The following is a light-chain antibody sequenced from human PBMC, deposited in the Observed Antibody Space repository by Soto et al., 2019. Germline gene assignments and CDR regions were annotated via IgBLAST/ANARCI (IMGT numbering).Light chain of an antibody. CDR2: EVS. CDR3: SSYTQSNARV. CDR1: SSDIGGHNY. Sequence: QSALTQPASVSGSPGQSITISCTGTSSDIGGHNYVSWYQHHPGKAPKLMIFEVSNRPSGVSDRFSGSKSGNTASLTISGLQAEDEADYYCSSYTQSNARVFGGGTKVTVL. J-gene: IGLJ3*02. V-gene: IGLV2-14*01.